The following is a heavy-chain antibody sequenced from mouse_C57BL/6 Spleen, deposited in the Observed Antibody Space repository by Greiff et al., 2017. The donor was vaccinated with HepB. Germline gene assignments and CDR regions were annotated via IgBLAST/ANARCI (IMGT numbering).Heavy chain of an antibody. V-gene: IGHV1-22*01. CDR3: ARSEIRFLAWFAY. J-gene: IGHJ3*01. Sequence: VQLKQSGPELVKPGASVKMSCKAPGYTFTDYNMHWVKQSHGKSLEWIGYINPNNGGTSYNQKFKGKATLTVNKSSSTAYMELRSLTSEDSAVYYCARSEIRFLAWFAYWGQGTLVTVSA. CDR1: GYTFTDYN. CDR2: INPNNGGT.